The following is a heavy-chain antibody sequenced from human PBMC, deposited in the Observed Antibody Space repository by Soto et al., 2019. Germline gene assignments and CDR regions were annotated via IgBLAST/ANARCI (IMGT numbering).Heavy chain of an antibody. CDR1: GLTFSSYA. CDR3: AKDRLYSSGWYTPPTPSPNDY. V-gene: IGHV3-23*01. D-gene: IGHD6-19*01. Sequence: GGSLRLSCAASGLTFSSYAMSWVRQTPGKGLEWVSAISGSGGSTYYADSVKGRFAISRDNSKNTLYLQMNSLRAVDTAVYYCAKDRLYSSGWYTPPTPSPNDYWGQGTLVTVSS. CDR2: ISGSGGST. J-gene: IGHJ4*02.